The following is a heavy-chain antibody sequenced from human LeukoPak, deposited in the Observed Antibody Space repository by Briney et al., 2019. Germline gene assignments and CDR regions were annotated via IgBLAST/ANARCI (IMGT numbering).Heavy chain of an antibody. CDR2: INHSGST. V-gene: IGHV4-34*01. CDR1: GGSFSGYY. D-gene: IGHD6-13*01. CDR3: ARQIYSSSWYSLGGYFDY. J-gene: IGHJ4*02. Sequence: SETLSLTCAVYGGSFSGYYWSWIRQPPGKGLEWIGEINHSGSTNYNPSLKSRVTISVDTSKNQFSLKLSSVTAADTAVYYCARQIYSSSWYSLGGYFDYWGQGTLVTVSS.